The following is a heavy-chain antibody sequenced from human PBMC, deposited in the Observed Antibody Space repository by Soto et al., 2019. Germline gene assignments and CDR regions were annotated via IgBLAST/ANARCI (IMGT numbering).Heavy chain of an antibody. CDR3: ARDGERDTGLNFYYYLHGMDA. V-gene: IGHV1-18*04. CDR2: ISPYNGAT. CDR1: GYTFPTYG. J-gene: IGHJ6*02. Sequence: ASVKVSCKASGYTFPTYGISLVRQAPGEGLEWMGWISPYNGATKYAEKFQGEMTMATDTATSTAYMDLRSLRSDDTAAYYCARDGERDTGLNFYYYLHGMDAWGQGTRVTVS. D-gene: IGHD5-18*01.